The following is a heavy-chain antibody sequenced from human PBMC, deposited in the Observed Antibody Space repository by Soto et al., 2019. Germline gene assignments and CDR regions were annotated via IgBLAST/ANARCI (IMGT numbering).Heavy chain of an antibody. CDR2: FYYTGST. J-gene: IGHJ4*02. CDR1: GGSVSSGNCY. V-gene: IGHV4-61*01. CDR3: ARSMYYSDGSNYSPFDY. D-gene: IGHD3-22*01. Sequence: PSETLSLTCTVSGGSVSSGNCYWSWIRQPPGKGLEWIGYFYYTGSTNYNPSLKSRVTISIDASKNQFSLRLSSVTAADTAVYYCARSMYYSDGSNYSPFDYWGQGTLVTSPQ.